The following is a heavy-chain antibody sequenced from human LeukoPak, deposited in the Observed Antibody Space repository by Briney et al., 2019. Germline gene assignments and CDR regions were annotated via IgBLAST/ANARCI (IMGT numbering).Heavy chain of an antibody. CDR3: ARDPSTLLPTDDS. J-gene: IGHJ4*02. CDR1: GFTVSSNY. V-gene: IGHV3-66*01. CDR2: IYSGGST. D-gene: IGHD2-2*01. Sequence: GGSLRLSCAASGFTVSSNYMSWVRQAPGKGLEWVSVIYSGGSTYFADSVKGRCTISRDNSKNTLYLQTNSLRVEDTAIYYCARDPSTLLPTDDSWGQGTLVAVSS.